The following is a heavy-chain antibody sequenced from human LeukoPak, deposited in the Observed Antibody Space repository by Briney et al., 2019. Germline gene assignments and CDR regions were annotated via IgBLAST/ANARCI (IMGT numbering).Heavy chain of an antibody. CDR3: APSAREYYFDY. V-gene: IGHV1-2*02. CDR2: INPNSGGT. CDR1: GYTFTGYY. Sequence: ASVKVSCKTSGYTFTGYYMHWVRQAPGQGPEWMGWINPNSGGTNYAQKFQGRVTMTRDTSISTAYMELSRLRSDDTAFYYCAPSAREYYFDYWGQGTLVTVSS. J-gene: IGHJ4*02.